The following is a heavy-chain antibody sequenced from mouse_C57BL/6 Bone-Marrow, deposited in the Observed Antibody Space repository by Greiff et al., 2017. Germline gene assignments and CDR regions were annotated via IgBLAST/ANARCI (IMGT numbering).Heavy chain of an antibody. Sequence: EVQLQQSGAELVRPGASVKLSCTASGFNIKDDYMPWVKQRPEQGLEWIGWIGPENGDTEYASKFQGQATITADTSSNTAYLQLSILTSEDTAVYYCTITTVVEAYWGQGTLVTVSA. CDR2: IGPENGDT. V-gene: IGHV14-4*01. D-gene: IGHD1-1*01. CDR1: GFNIKDDY. J-gene: IGHJ3*01. CDR3: TITTVVEAY.